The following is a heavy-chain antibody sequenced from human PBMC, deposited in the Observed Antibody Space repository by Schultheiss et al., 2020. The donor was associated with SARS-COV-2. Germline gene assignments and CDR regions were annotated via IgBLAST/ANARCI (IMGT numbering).Heavy chain of an antibody. V-gene: IGHV3-21*04. CDR1: GFTFSSYE. D-gene: IGHD3-10*01. Sequence: GGSLRLSCAASGFTFSSYEMNWVRQAPGKGLEWVSGISWNSGNIDYVDSVKGRFTISRDNARNTIYLQMNSLRVEDTAVYYCARDNTYYGPMDVWGQGTTVTVSS. CDR2: ISWNSGNI. CDR3: ARDNTYYGPMDV. J-gene: IGHJ6*02.